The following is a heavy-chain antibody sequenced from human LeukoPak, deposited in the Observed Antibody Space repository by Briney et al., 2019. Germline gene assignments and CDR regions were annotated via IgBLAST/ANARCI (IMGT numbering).Heavy chain of an antibody. Sequence: SETLSLTCAVYGGSFSGYYWSWIRQPPGKGLEWIGEINHSGSTNYNPSLKSRVTISVDTSKNQFSLKLSSVTAADTAVYYCARAAAVADFDYWGQGTWSPSPQ. CDR1: GGSFSGYY. D-gene: IGHD6-19*01. V-gene: IGHV4-34*01. CDR2: INHSGST. CDR3: ARAAAVADFDY. J-gene: IGHJ4*02.